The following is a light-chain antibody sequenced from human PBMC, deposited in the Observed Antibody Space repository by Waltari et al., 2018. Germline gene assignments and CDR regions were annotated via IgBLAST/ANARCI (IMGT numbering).Light chain of an antibody. J-gene: IGLJ2*01. V-gene: IGLV3-1*01. CDR3: QTWDSGSVI. CDR2: QNN. CDR1: KLGYRS. Sequence: SYDLTQPPSVSVSPGQTATITCSGCKLGYRSGCWYQQKPGQSPVGVIYQNNKRPSGIPERFSGSNSGNTATLTISGTQAMDEADYYCQTWDSGSVIFGGGTKLTVL.